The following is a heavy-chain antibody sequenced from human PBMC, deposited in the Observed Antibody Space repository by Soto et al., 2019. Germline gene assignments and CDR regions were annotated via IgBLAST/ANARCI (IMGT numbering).Heavy chain of an antibody. Sequence: SETLSLTCAVYGGSFSGYYWSWIRQPPGKGLEWIGEINHSGSTNYNPSLRSRVTISVDTSKNQFSLKLSSVTAADTAAYYCARGTYGDYLPRGPSIYYYYYYGMDVWGQGTTVTVSS. CDR3: ARGTYGDYLPRGPSIYYYYYYGMDV. CDR2: INHSGST. CDR1: GGSFSGYY. J-gene: IGHJ6*02. D-gene: IGHD4-17*01. V-gene: IGHV4-34*01.